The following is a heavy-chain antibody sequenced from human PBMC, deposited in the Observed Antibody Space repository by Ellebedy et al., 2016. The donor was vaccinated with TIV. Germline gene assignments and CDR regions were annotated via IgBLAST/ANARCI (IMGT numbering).Heavy chain of an antibody. J-gene: IGHJ6*02. CDR3: AREDLLTSSSSDHYGMDV. V-gene: IGHV1-46*01. Sequence: AASVKVSCNASGYTFTSYYIHWVRHAPGQGLEWMGILHTSGSTIYAQKFQGRITLTSDTSTSTVYMQLSSLRSEDTAVYYCAREDLLTSSSSDHYGMDVWGQGTTVTVSS. CDR2: LHTSGST. CDR1: GYTFTSYY. D-gene: IGHD6-6*01.